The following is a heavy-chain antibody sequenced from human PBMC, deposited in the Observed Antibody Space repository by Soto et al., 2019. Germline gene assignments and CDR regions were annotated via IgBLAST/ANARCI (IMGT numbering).Heavy chain of an antibody. CDR1: GFSISGSW. Sequence: EVQLVESGGGLVQPGGSPRLSCAASGFSISGSWMSWVRQAPGKGLEWVANIKQDGSERYHVDSVKGRFTISRDNTKNSLYLQMNSLRAEDTAVYYCAREGYAFSFDIWGQGTMVTVSS. D-gene: IGHD2-15*01. V-gene: IGHV3-7*01. CDR2: IKQDGSER. CDR3: AREGYAFSFDI. J-gene: IGHJ3*02.